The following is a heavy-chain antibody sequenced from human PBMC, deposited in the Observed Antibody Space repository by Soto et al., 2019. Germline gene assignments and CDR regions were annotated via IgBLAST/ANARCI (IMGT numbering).Heavy chain of an antibody. D-gene: IGHD4-17*01. CDR1: GGSISNYY. CDR3: ARASTTVTTLDY. V-gene: IGHV4-59*01. CDR2: IYYSGST. Sequence: SLTCTVSGGSISNYYWSWIRQPPGKGLEWIGYIYYSGSTNYNPSLKSRVTISVDTSKNQFSLKLSSVTAADTAVYYCARASTTVTTLDYWGQGTLVTVSS. J-gene: IGHJ4*02.